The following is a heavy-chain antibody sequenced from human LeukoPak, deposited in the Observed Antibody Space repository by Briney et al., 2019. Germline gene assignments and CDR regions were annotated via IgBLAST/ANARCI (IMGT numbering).Heavy chain of an antibody. D-gene: IGHD3-10*01. CDR3: ARVGPGSSHLFDY. J-gene: IGHJ4*02. CDR2: ISNGGSTM. Sequence: PGGSLRLSCAASGLNFYSYSMNWVRQAPGKGLEWVSFISNGGSTMFYADSVKGRFTISRDMAKSSLYLQMNSLRAEDTAVYYCARVGPGSSHLFDYWGQGTLVTVSS. V-gene: IGHV3-48*01. CDR1: GLNFYSYS.